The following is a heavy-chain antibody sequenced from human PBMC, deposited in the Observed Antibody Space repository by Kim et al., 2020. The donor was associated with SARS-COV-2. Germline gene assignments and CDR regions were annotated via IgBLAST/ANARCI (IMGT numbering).Heavy chain of an antibody. CDR2: INHSGST. J-gene: IGHJ4*02. V-gene: IGHV4-34*01. CDR1: GGSFSGYY. Sequence: SETLSLTCAVYGGSFSGYYWSWIRQPPGKGLEWIGEINHSGSTNYNPSLKSRVTISVDTSKNQFSLKLSSVTAADTAVYYCARAFVVYGSGGPFDYWGQGTLVTVSS. CDR3: ARAFVVYGSGGPFDY. D-gene: IGHD3-10*01.